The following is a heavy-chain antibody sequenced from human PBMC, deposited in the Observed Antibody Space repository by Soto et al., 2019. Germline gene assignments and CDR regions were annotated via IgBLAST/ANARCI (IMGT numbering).Heavy chain of an antibody. CDR2: ISYDGSNK. CDR3: ARDPASGWFDP. Sequence: QVQLVESGGGVVQPGRSLRLSCAASGFTFSSYAMHWVRQAPGKGLEWVAVISYDGSNKYYADSAKGRFTISRDNSKNSLYLQMNSLRAEDTAVYSCARDPASGWFDPWGQGTLVTVSS. J-gene: IGHJ5*02. V-gene: IGHV3-30-3*01. D-gene: IGHD2-2*01. CDR1: GFTFSSYA.